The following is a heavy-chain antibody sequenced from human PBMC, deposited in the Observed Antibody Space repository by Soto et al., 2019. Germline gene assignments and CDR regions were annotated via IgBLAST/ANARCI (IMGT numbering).Heavy chain of an antibody. CDR2: IKSKTDGGTI. CDR1: GFTFSNAW. CDR3: TTRLYH. V-gene: IGHV3-15*01. Sequence: GGSLRLSCAASGFTFSNAWMSWVRQAPGKGPEWVARIKSKTDGGTIDYAAPVEGRFIISRDDSKSMLYLQMNSLKTEDTAVYFCTTRLYHWGQGTLVTVSS. J-gene: IGHJ5*02.